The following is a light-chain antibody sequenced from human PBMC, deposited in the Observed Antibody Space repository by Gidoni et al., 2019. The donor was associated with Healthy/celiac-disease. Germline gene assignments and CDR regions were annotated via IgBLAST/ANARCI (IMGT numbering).Light chain of an antibody. CDR1: QSISSY. Sequence: DIQLTQSPSSLSASVGDRVTITCRASQSISSYLDWYQQKPGKDAKLLIYAASSLQSGVPSRFSGSGSGTDFTLTISSLQHEDFATYYCQQSYSTPLLSFGGGTKVEIK. V-gene: IGKV1-39*01. J-gene: IGKJ4*01. CDR3: QQSYSTPLLS. CDR2: AAS.